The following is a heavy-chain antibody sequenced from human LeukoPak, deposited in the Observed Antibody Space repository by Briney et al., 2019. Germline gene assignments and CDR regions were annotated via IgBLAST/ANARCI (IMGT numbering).Heavy chain of an antibody. D-gene: IGHD2-2*01. V-gene: IGHV4-39*07. J-gene: IGHJ5*02. CDR1: GGSISSPYYY. CDR3: ARGRSRGYCSSTSCYGNWFDP. Sequence: SETLSLTCTVSGGSISSPYYYWGWIRQPPGKGLEGIGEINHSGSTNYNPSLKSRVTISVDTSKNQFSLKLSSVTAADTAVYYCARGRSRGYCSSTSCYGNWFDPWGQGTLVTVSS. CDR2: INHSGST.